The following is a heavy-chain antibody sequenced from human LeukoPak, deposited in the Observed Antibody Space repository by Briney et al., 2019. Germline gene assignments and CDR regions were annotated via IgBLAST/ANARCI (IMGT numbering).Heavy chain of an antibody. CDR2: IKHRGRS. CDR3: ARVVGATSIDY. D-gene: IGHD2-15*01. Sequence: SETLSLTCSVSGSSISSDYYWGWVPQPPGKGLEWIGSIKHRGRSYYNPSLKSRVTISVDTSKNQFSLQLSSVAAADTAVYYCARVVGATSIDYWGQGILVTVSS. CDR1: GSSISSDYY. V-gene: IGHV4-38-2*02. J-gene: IGHJ4*02.